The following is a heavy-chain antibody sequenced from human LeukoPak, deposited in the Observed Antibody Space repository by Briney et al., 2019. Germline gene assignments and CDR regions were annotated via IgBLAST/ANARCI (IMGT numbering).Heavy chain of an antibody. J-gene: IGHJ4*02. D-gene: IGHD5-18*01. CDR2: ISPNSGDT. CDR3: ATSPRGGCSYNDY. Sequence: ASVKVSCKASGYTFTSYYIHWVRQAPGQGLEWMGWISPNSGDTISAQKFQGRVTMTRDTSISTAYMELSRLRSDDTAVFYCATSPRGGCSYNDYWGQGTLVTVSS. CDR1: GYTFTSYY. V-gene: IGHV1-2*02.